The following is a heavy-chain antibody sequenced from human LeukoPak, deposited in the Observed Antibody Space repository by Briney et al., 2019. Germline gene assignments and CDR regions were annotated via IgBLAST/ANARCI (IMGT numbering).Heavy chain of an antibody. D-gene: IGHD2-2*02. V-gene: IGHV1-69*01. Sequence: GSSVKVSCKASGGTFSSYAISWVRQAPGQGLEWMGGIIPIFGTANYAQKFQGRVTITADESTSTAYMELSSLRSEDTAVYYCARDMGCSSITCYSVPYDAFDIWGQGTMVTVSS. J-gene: IGHJ3*02. CDR2: IIPIFGTA. CDR1: GGTFSSYA. CDR3: ARDMGCSSITCYSVPYDAFDI.